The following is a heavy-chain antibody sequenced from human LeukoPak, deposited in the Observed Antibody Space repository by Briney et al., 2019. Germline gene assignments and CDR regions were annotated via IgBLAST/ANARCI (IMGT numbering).Heavy chain of an antibody. CDR2: ISSSSSYI. J-gene: IGHJ4*02. Sequence: GGSLRLSCAASGFTFSSYNMNWVRQAPGKGLEWVSSISSSSSYIYYADSVKGRFTISRDNAKNTLYLQMNSLRAEDTAVYYCAKEANYDFWSDSVFDYWGQGTLVTVSS. D-gene: IGHD3-3*01. V-gene: IGHV3-21*04. CDR1: GFTFSSYN. CDR3: AKEANYDFWSDSVFDY.